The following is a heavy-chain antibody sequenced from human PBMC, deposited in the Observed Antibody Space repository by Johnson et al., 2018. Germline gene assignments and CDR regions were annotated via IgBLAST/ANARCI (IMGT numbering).Heavy chain of an antibody. V-gene: IGHV1-8*01. Sequence: QVQLVQSGAEVKKXGASXKVXCKASGYTFTSYDINWVRQATGQGLEWMGWMNPNSGKTGYAQQFQGRVTMTRNTSISTAHMELSSFGSEDTAVQYSARDNLRSFVIWGQGTMVTVSS. J-gene: IGHJ3*02. CDR3: ARDNLRSFVI. CDR2: MNPNSGKT. D-gene: IGHD1-1*01. CDR1: GYTFTSYD.